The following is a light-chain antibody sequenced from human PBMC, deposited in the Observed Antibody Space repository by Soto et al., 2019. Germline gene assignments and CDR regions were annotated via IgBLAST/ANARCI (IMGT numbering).Light chain of an antibody. V-gene: IGKV3-20*01. CDR2: AAS. CDR1: QSVTSSF. Sequence: EIVLTQSPGTLSLSPGERATLSCRASQSVTSSFLAWYQQKPGQAPRLLISAASSRATGIPARFSGSGSGTDLTLTISRLEPEDFAVYYCHHYGTSWTFGPGTKVEI. CDR3: HHYGTSWT. J-gene: IGKJ1*01.